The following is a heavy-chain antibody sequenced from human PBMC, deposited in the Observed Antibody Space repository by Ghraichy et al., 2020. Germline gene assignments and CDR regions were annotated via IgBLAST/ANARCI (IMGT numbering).Heavy chain of an antibody. D-gene: IGHD3-10*01. CDR2: IYHDGST. V-gene: IGHV4-59*12. CDR1: GGSISSYY. CDR3: AKEGGRLGEGAFDV. J-gene: IGHJ3*01. Sequence: SETLSLTCTVSGGSISSYYWTWIRQPPGKGLEWIGYIYHDGSTKYNPSLKSRVTISIDTSKSQFSLNLRSVTAADTAVYYCAKEGGRLGEGAFDVWGQGTKVTVSS.